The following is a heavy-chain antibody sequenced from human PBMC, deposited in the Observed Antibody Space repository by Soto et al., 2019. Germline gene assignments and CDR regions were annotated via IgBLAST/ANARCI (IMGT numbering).Heavy chain of an antibody. J-gene: IGHJ6*02. D-gene: IGHD4-17*01. CDR3: ARIDYGDHRADYYFYGMEV. CDR1: GFTVISNY. CDR2: INWNGGST. Sequence: PGGSLRLSCAAFGFTVISNYMGWVRQAPGKGLEWVSAINWNGGSTGYADSVKGRFTISRDNAKNSLYLQMNSLRAEDTALYYCARIDYGDHRADYYFYGMEVWGQGTTVTVSS. V-gene: IGHV3-20*04.